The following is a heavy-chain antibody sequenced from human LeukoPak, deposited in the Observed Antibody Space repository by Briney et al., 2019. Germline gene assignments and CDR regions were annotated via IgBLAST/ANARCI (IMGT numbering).Heavy chain of an antibody. D-gene: IGHD6-19*01. V-gene: IGHV3-23*01. Sequence: GGSLRLSCAASGFTFTSYAMSWVRQAPGKGLEWVSVINGGGTSTDYADSVKGRFTISRDNSKNTLYLQMNSLRAEDTAIYYCAKGAFEQWLVQVIPFDYWGQGTLVTASS. CDR2: INGGGTST. J-gene: IGHJ4*02. CDR3: AKGAFEQWLVQVIPFDY. CDR1: GFTFTSYA.